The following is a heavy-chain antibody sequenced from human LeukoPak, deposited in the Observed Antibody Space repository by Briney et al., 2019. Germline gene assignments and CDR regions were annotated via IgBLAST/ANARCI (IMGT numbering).Heavy chain of an antibody. Sequence: GGSLRLSCAASGFIFSSHAMHWVRQAPGKGVEWVAGVSYDSRKKDYAESVKGRFTISRDNSKNTLYLQMNSLRAEDTAVYYCAKFSCGSESSCPSLTSSHYFDTWGQGPLVTVSS. D-gene: IGHD2-15*01. J-gene: IGHJ4*02. V-gene: IGHV3-30*07. CDR2: VSYDSRKK. CDR1: GFIFSSHA. CDR3: AKFSCGSESSCPSLTSSHYFDT.